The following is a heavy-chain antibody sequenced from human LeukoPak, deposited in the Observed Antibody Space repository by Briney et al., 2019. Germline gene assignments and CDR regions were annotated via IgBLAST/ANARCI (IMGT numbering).Heavy chain of an antibody. CDR3: ARVATIFGVVIGFDY. Sequence: GASVKVSCKASGYTFTSYDISWVRQAPGQGLEWMGGIIPIFGTANYAQKFQGRVTITTDESTSTAYMELSSLRSEDTAVYYCARVATIFGVVIGFDYWGQGTLVTVSS. CDR1: GYTFTSYD. CDR2: IIPIFGTA. D-gene: IGHD3-3*01. V-gene: IGHV1-69*05. J-gene: IGHJ4*02.